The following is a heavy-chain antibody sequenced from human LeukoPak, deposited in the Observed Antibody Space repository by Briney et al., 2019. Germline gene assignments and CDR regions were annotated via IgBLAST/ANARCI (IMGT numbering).Heavy chain of an antibody. D-gene: IGHD1-7*01. CDR1: GFTFSSYA. Sequence: GGSLRLSCAASGFTFSSYAMSWVRQAPGKGLEWVANIKRDGSEKYYVDSVKGRFTISRDNAKNSLFLQMNSLTAEDTAVYYCARGQTTFGPWGQGTLVTVSS. J-gene: IGHJ5*02. CDR3: ARGQTTFGP. V-gene: IGHV3-7*01. CDR2: IKRDGSEK.